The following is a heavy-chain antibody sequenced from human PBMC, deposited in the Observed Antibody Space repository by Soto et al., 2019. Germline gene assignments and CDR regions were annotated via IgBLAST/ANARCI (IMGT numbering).Heavy chain of an antibody. Sequence: GGSLRLSCAASGFTFSSYALNWVRQAPGKGLEWGAEISGSGTSTYYAPSVKGRFIISSDSSKNTLYLRMYSLRAEDTAMYYCAKSLSALFSLGDFKYWGQGALVTVSS. CDR2: ISGSGTST. V-gene: IGHV3-23*01. D-gene: IGHD2-21*01. J-gene: IGHJ4*02. CDR1: GFTFSSYA. CDR3: AKSLSALFSLGDFKY.